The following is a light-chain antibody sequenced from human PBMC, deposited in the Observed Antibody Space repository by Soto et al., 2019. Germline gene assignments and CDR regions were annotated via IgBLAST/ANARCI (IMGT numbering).Light chain of an antibody. CDR2: DVS. J-gene: IGLJ2*01. CDR1: SSDVGGYNY. V-gene: IGLV2-14*01. Sequence: QSVLTQPASVSGSPGQSITISCTGTSSDVGGYNYVSWYQQHPGKAPKLMIYDVSNRPSGVSNRFSGSKSGNTASLTISGLQAEDEADYYCSSYTSISTRFGGGTKVTVL. CDR3: SSYTSISTR.